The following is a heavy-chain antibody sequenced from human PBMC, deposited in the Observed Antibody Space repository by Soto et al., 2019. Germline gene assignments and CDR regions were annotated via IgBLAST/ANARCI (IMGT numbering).Heavy chain of an antibody. Sequence: GGSLRLSCAASGFTFSSYGMHWVRQAPGKGLEWVAVISYDGSNKYYADSVKGRFTISRVNSKNTLYLQMNSLRAEDTAVYYCAKDRLKYYYDSSGYYYYYYGMDVWGQGTTVTVSS. CDR2: ISYDGSNK. D-gene: IGHD3-22*01. J-gene: IGHJ6*02. CDR3: AKDRLKYYYDSSGYYYYYYGMDV. CDR1: GFTFSSYG. V-gene: IGHV3-30*18.